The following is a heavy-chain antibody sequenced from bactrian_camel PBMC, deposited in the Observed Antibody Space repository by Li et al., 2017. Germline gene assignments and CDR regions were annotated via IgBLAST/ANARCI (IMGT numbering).Heavy chain of an antibody. Sequence: HVQLVESGGGSVQAGGSLRLSCAASGYTYNRNCMAWFRQAPGNECELVSTISSDGSTYYSDSVKGRFTISKDSANNTLYLQMNNLKPEDTAMYYCAARLPWCGSNFWGPYNSWGRGTQVTVS. CDR2: ISSDGST. CDR1: GYTYNRNC. J-gene: IGHJ4*01. D-gene: IGHD2*01. CDR3: AARLPWCGSNFWGPYNS. V-gene: IGHV3S55*01.